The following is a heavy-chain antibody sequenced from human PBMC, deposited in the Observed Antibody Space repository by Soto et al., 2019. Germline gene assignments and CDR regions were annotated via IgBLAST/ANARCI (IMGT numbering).Heavy chain of an antibody. CDR3: ARGFSRYDFWSGWFDP. Sequence: GGSLRLSCAASGFTFSSYWMSWVRQAPGKGLEWVANIKQDGSEEYYVDSVKGRFTISRDNAKNSLYLQMNSLRAEDTAVYYCARGFSRYDFWSGWFDPWGQGTLVTVSS. CDR1: GFTFSSYW. CDR2: IKQDGSEE. J-gene: IGHJ5*02. V-gene: IGHV3-7*01. D-gene: IGHD3-3*01.